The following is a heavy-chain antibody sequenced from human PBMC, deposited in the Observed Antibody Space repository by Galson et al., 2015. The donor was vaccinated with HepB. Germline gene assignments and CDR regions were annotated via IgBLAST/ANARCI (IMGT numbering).Heavy chain of an antibody. CDR2: IDPSDSST. Sequence: QSGAEVKKPGESLRISCKGSGYSFTSYWISWVRQMPGKGLEWMGRIDPSDSSTNYSPSFQGHVTISADKSISTAYLQWSSLKASDTAMYYCARRIAVAGTSGEGFDYWGQGTLVTVSS. J-gene: IGHJ4*02. D-gene: IGHD6-19*01. CDR1: GYSFTSYW. CDR3: ARRIAVAGTSGEGFDY. V-gene: IGHV5-10-1*01.